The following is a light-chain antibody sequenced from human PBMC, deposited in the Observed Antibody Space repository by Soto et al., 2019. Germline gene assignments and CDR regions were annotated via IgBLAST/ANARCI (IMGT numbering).Light chain of an antibody. J-gene: IGKJ1*01. CDR1: QTLSNR. Sequence: EIVLTQSPATLSSFPGERVTLSCRASQTLSNRLAWYQHKPGQAPRLLIYVTSNRATGIPARFSGSGSGTDYTLTISSLEPEDSAVYYCHQRQSWPRTFCQGTKVEIK. CDR3: HQRQSWPRT. V-gene: IGKV3-11*01. CDR2: VTS.